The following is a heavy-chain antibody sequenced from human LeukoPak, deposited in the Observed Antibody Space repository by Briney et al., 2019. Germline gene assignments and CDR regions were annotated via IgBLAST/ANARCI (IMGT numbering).Heavy chain of an antibody. CDR3: ARESAAPTPHYYYYYMDV. D-gene: IGHD2-15*01. V-gene: IGHV3-48*01. CDR1: GFTFSSHS. Sequence: QAGGSLRLSCAASGFTFSSHSMNWVRQAPGKGLEWVSYISSSSSTIYYADSVKGRFTISRDNAKNSLYLQMNSLRAEDTAVYYCARESAAPTPHYYYYYMDVWGKGTTVTISS. CDR2: ISSSSSTI. J-gene: IGHJ6*03.